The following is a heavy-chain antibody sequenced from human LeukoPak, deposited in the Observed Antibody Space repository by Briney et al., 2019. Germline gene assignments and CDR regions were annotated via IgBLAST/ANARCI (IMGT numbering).Heavy chain of an antibody. D-gene: IGHD6-19*01. V-gene: IGHV4-59*01. CDR1: GGSMSSYY. J-gene: IGHJ4*02. Sequence: PWETLSLPCTVSGGSMSSYYWLWIRQPPGRGLEWIGYIYYSGSTNYNPSLKSRVTISVDTSKNQFSLKLNPVTPADTAVYYCARYSSGWDAYYFDYWGQGTLVTVSS. CDR3: ARYSSGWDAYYFDY. CDR2: IYYSGST.